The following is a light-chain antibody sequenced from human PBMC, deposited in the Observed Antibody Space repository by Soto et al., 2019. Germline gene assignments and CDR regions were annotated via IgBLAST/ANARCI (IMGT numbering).Light chain of an antibody. J-gene: IGLJ2*01. CDR1: SNDVGGHSH. V-gene: IGLV2-11*01. Sequence: QSALTQPRSVSGSPGQSVTISCTGTSNDVGGHSHVSWYQQHPGKAPKVMIYDVTKRPSGVPDRFSGSKSGNTASLTISGRRAEDEAEYHCCSYADTNTLIFGGGTKLTVL. CDR2: DVT. CDR3: CSYADTNTLI.